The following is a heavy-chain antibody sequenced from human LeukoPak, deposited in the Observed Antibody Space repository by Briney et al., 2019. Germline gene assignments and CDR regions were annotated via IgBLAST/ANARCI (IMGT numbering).Heavy chain of an antibody. J-gene: IGHJ3*02. CDR3: ARRCIFGVVHDAFDI. CDR2: IYPGDSDT. Sequence: GESLKISCKGSGYRFTSYWIGWVRPMPGKGLEWMGIIYPGDSDTRYSPSFQGQVTISADKSISTAYLQWSSLKASDTAMYYCARRCIFGVVHDAFDIWGQGTMVTVSS. CDR1: GYRFTSYW. D-gene: IGHD3-3*02. V-gene: IGHV5-51*01.